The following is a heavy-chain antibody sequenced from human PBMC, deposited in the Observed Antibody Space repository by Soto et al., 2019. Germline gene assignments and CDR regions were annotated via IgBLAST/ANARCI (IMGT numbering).Heavy chain of an antibody. V-gene: IGHV1-8*01. Sequence: QVQLVQSGAEVKKPGASVKVSCKASGYTFTSYDINWVRQATGQGLEWMGWMNPNSGNTGYAQKFQGRVTMTRNTSKSPADTERSSLRSGAKAVYYCARWPDGIYYDGLDGWGQGTTVTGPS. J-gene: IGHJ6*01. CDR2: MNPNSGNT. CDR3: ARWPDGIYYDGLDG. CDR1: GYTFTSYD. D-gene: IGHD1-1*01.